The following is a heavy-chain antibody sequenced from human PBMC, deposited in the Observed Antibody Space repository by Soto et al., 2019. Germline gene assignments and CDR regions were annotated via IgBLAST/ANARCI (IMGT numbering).Heavy chain of an antibody. CDR3: ARDLWWLREDYYYYYGMDV. CDR1: GYTFTSYG. V-gene: IGHV1-18*01. Sequence: QVQLVQSGAEVKKPGASVKVSCKASGYTFTSYGISWVRQAPGQGLEWMGWISAYNGNTNYAQKLQGRVTMTTDTSTSTAYMELRRLRSDDTAVYYCARDLWWLREDYYYYYGMDVWGQGTTVTVSS. J-gene: IGHJ6*02. CDR2: ISAYNGNT. D-gene: IGHD5-12*01.